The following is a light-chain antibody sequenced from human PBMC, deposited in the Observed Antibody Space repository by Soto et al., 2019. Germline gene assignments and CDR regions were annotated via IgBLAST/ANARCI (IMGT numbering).Light chain of an antibody. CDR2: LGS. CDR3: VQTLQTPYT. V-gene: IGKV2-28*01. J-gene: IGKJ2*01. CDR1: QSLLNSNGYNY. Sequence: EIVMSQSPLSLPVTPGEPASISCRSTQSLLNSNGYNYLDWHLQRPGQSPQFLTFLGSHRLSGIPDRFSGSGSGTNFTLQISRVEAEDVGVYYCVQTLQTPYTFGQGTKLQLK.